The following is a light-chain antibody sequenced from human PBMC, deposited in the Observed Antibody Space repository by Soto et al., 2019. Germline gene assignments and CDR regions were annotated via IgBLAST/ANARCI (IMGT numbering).Light chain of an antibody. CDR2: EVY. CDR1: SSDVGSYNL. V-gene: IGLV2-23*02. Sequence: QSALTQPASVSGSPGQSITISCTGSSSDVGSYNLVSWYQHHPGKGPKLMIYEVYKRPSGVSNRFSGSKSGNTASLTIAGLQADDEADYYCCSYVGGSTYVFGPATKLTVL. J-gene: IGLJ1*01. CDR3: CSYVGGSTYV.